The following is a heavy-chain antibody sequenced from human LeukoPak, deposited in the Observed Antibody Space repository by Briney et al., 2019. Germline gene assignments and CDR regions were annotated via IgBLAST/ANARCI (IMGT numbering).Heavy chain of an antibody. D-gene: IGHD2-15*01. V-gene: IGHV3-21*01. J-gene: IGHJ4*02. CDR2: IISTSSYV. Sequence: GGSLRLSCAASGFTFSTYSMNWVRQAPGKGLEWVSSIISTSSYVYYADSVKGRFSISRDNAKTSLYLLMNSLRAEDTAVYYCARDPSGRGLNDYWGQGTLVTVSS. CDR3: ARDPSGRGLNDY. CDR1: GFTFSTYS.